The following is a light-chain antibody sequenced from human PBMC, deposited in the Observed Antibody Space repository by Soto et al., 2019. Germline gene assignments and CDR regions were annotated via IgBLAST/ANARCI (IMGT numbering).Light chain of an antibody. CDR3: AAWDDSLKGVV. J-gene: IGLJ2*01. V-gene: IGLV1-44*01. CDR2: SIN. CDR1: GPNIGSDT. Sequence: QSVLTQPPSASGTPGQRVTISCSGSGPNIGSDTVNWYQQLPGTAPKLLIYSINERPSGVPDRFSGSKSGTSASLAISGLQSDDEADYYCAAWDDSLKGVVFGGGTKLTVL.